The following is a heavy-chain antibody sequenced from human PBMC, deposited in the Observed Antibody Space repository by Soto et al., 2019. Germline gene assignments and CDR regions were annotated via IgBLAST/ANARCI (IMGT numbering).Heavy chain of an antibody. CDR2: ITGSAGGT. Sequence: GSLRLSCAASGFTFSNYAMSWVRHAPVKGLEWFSAITGSAGGTYYADSMKGRFTISRDNSKSTLYLQMYSLRVEDTAVYYCARESEHWGQGTLVTVSS. J-gene: IGHJ4*02. D-gene: IGHD1-1*01. CDR1: GFTFSNYA. CDR3: ARESEH. V-gene: IGHV3-23*01.